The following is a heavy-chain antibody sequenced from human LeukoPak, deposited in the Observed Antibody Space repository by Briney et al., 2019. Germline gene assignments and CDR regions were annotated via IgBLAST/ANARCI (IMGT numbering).Heavy chain of an antibody. V-gene: IGHV4-59*01. Sequence: SESLSLTCTVSGGSISSYYWSWIRQPPGKGLEWIGYIYYSGSTNYNPSLKSRVTISVDTSKNQFSLKLSSVTAADTAVYYCARAQDYDFWSGYMAYFDYWGQGTLVTVSS. CDR3: ARAQDYDFWSGYMAYFDY. CDR1: GGSISSYY. D-gene: IGHD3-3*01. CDR2: IYYSGST. J-gene: IGHJ4*02.